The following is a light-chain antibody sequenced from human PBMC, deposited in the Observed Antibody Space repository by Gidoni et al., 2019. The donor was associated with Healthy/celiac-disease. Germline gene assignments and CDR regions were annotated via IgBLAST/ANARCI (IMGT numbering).Light chain of an antibody. CDR3: QQYGSSPRT. Sequence: EMVLTQSPGTLSLSPGERATLSCRASQSVSSSYLAWYQQKPGQAPRLLIYGASSRATGIPDRFSGSGSGTDFTLTISRLEPEDFAVYYCQQYGSSPRTFXXXTKVEIQ. CDR2: GAS. CDR1: QSVSSSY. J-gene: IGKJ1*01. V-gene: IGKV3-20*01.